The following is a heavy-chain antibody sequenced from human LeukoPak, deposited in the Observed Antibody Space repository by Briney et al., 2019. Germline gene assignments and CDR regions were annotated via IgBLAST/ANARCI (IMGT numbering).Heavy chain of an antibody. Sequence: GGSLRLSCATSGFSFNNDWMDWVRQAPGKGLEWVANINQDGSEKNCLDSVKGRFTISRDNAQNSLYLQMNGLRVGDTAVYYCTRRLDEWGQGTLVTVSS. V-gene: IGHV3-7*01. CDR3: TRRLDE. J-gene: IGHJ4*02. D-gene: IGHD3-16*01. CDR1: GFSFNNDW. CDR2: INQDGSEK.